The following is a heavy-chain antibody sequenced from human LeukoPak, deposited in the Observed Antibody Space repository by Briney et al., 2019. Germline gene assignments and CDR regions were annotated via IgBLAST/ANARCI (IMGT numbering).Heavy chain of an antibody. CDR1: GFTFSSHA. V-gene: IGHV3-23*01. D-gene: IGHD6-19*01. J-gene: IGHJ3*02. Sequence: RSGGSLRLSCAASGFTFSSHAMSWLRQAPGKGLEWVSGISNTGGDTHYADSVEGRFSITRDNSKGTLYLQMRSLRAEETALYYCARLPHSGWYSSRSFDMWGKGQWSPSLQ. CDR2: ISNTGGDT. CDR3: ARLPHSGWYSSRSFDM.